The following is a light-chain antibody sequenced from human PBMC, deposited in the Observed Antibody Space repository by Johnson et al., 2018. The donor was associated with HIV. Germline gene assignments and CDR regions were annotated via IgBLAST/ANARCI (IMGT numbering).Light chain of an antibody. CDR3: GIWDSSLSAYV. V-gene: IGLV1-51*02. CDR1: VSNIESYF. CDR2: EDN. Sequence: QFVLTQPPSVYAAPGQTVNISCSGNVSNIESYFVSWYQQLPGAAPTLLIYEDNKRPSGIPDRFSGSKSGATATLGITGLQTGDEADYYCGIWDSSLSAYVFGTGTKVTVL. J-gene: IGLJ1*01.